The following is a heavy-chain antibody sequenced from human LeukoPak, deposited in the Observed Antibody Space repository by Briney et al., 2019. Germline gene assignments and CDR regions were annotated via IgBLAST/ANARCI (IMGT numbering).Heavy chain of an antibody. D-gene: IGHD7-27*01. Sequence: PSETLSLTCIVSGGSISSSSYYWGWIRQPPGKGLEWIGSIYYSGSTYYNPSLKSRVTISVDTSKNQFSLKLSSVTAADTAVYYCAREDWGPDYWGQGTLVTVSS. CDR2: IYYSGST. J-gene: IGHJ4*02. V-gene: IGHV4-39*07. CDR3: AREDWGPDY. CDR1: GGSISSSSYY.